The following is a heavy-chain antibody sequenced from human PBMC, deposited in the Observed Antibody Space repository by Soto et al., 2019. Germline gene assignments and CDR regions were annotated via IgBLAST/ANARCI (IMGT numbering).Heavy chain of an antibody. CDR2: IMPFFGSG. CDR1: RGTFTNYA. CDR3: AREVSSSRLDS. J-gene: IGHJ4*02. V-gene: IGHV1-69*01. Sequence: QVYLVQSGAEVKKPGSSVKVSCKALRGTFTNYAFSWVRQAPGQGLEWMGGIMPFFGSGNYAQKFQGRVTISADESTSTAYLEVRSLTSADTAVYYCAREVSSSRLDSWGQGTLVTVSS. D-gene: IGHD2-2*01.